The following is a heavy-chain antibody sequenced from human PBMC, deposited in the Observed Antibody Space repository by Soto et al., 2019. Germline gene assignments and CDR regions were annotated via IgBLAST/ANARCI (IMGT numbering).Heavy chain of an antibody. J-gene: IGHJ4*02. D-gene: IGHD2-2*01. V-gene: IGHV1-3*04. CDR3: AIAPTAVY. Sequence: GXSVEVSLKAPGDAFTCYARRWVRHAPGQRLEGMGWINTGNGNTKYSQKFQGRVTITRDTSASTAYMDLSSLTSEDTAVYYCAIAPTAVYWGQGTLVTVSS. CDR2: INTGNGNT. CDR1: GDAFTCYA.